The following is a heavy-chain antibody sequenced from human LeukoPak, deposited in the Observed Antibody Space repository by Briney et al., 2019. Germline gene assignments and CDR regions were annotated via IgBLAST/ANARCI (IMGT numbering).Heavy chain of an antibody. Sequence: TGGSLRLSCAASGLTFSNYAMSWVRQAPGKGLEWVSVIYSGGSTYYADSVKGRFTISRDNSKNTLYLQMNSLRAEDTAVYYCARDVASYGFDYWGQGTLVTVSS. CDR3: ARDVASYGFDY. J-gene: IGHJ4*02. D-gene: IGHD5-18*01. CDR2: IYSGGST. V-gene: IGHV3-53*01. CDR1: GLTFSNYA.